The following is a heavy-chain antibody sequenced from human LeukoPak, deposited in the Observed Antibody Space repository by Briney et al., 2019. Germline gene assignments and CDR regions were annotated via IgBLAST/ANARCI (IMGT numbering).Heavy chain of an antibody. D-gene: IGHD2-2*03. CDR1: GFTFSSYA. CDR2: ISGGGPYT. CDR3: AKHGYCSGISCFFDF. Sequence: PGGSLRLSCAASGFTFSSYAMSWGRQAPGKGLEWVSGISGGGPYTFYTDSVKGRFTISRDSSKNTLYLQMNSLRAEDTALYYCAKHGYCSGISCFFDFWGQGTLVTVSS. J-gene: IGHJ4*02. V-gene: IGHV3-23*01.